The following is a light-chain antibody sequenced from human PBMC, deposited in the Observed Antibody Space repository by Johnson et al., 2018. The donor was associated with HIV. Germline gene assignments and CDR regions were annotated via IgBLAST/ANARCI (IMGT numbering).Light chain of an antibody. CDR3: GTWDSSLSAV. J-gene: IGLJ1*01. CDR1: SSNIGNNY. CDR2: DNN. Sequence: QSVLTQPPSVSAAPGQKVTISCSGSSSNIGNNYVSWYQQLPGTAPKLLIYDNNKRPSGIPDRISGSKSGTSATLGITGLPTGDEADYYCGTWDSSLSAVFGTGTKVTVL. V-gene: IGLV1-51*01.